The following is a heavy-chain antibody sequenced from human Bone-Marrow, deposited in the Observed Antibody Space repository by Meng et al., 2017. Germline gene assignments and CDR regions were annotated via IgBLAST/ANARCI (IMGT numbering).Heavy chain of an antibody. Sequence: SETLSLTCAVSGYSISSGYYWGWIRQPPGKGLEWIGSIYHSGSTYYNPSLKSRVTISVDTSKNQFSLKLSSVTAADTAVYYCARATQDRIVVVPAAIDYFDYWGQGTLVTVSS. J-gene: IGHJ4*02. CDR2: IYHSGST. CDR3: ARATQDRIVVVPAAIDYFDY. CDR1: GYSISSGYY. D-gene: IGHD2-2*01. V-gene: IGHV4-38-2*01.